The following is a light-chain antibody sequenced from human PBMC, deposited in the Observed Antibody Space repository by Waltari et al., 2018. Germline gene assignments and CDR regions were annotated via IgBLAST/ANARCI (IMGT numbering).Light chain of an antibody. J-gene: IGKJ4*01. CDR2: GAS. CDR3: QQGYTAPLT. CDR1: QNIRSY. V-gene: IGKV1-39*01. Sequence: DIQLTQSPSSLSASEGDRVTITCRASQNIRSYLNWHQQSPGKAPNLLIYGASSLQSGIPSRFSGSGYGTDFTLTISSLQPEDFTTYYCQQGYTAPLTFGGGTKLEIK.